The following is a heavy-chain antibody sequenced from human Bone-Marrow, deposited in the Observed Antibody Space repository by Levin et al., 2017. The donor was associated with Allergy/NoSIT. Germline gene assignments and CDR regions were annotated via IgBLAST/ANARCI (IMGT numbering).Heavy chain of an antibody. V-gene: IGHV4-61*02. CDR1: GGSISSGSHY. CDR2: IYTTGSV. J-gene: IGHJ4*01. Sequence: SETLSLTCTVFGGSISSGSHYWSWIRQPAGKRLEWIGRIYTTGSVNYNPSLRSRVTISLDTSKNQISLELTSVTAAETATYYCARSYGGSALAGVDHWGPGVLVTVS. D-gene: IGHD6-19*01. CDR3: ARSYGGSALAGVDH.